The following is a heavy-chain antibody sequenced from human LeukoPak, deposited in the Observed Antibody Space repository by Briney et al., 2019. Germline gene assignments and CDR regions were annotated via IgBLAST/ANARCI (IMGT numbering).Heavy chain of an antibody. V-gene: IGHV4-31*03. CDR1: GASFNRDDQY. CDR3: SRGLDSRKLGY. CDR2: IHPSGML. Sequence: SETLSLTCTVSGASFNRDDQYWNWIRQSPGKGLEWIGSIHPSGMLYNNPSLESRVTMSRDTSKDQFSLNLNSVTAADTAVYFCSRGLDSRKLGYWGQGILVTVSS. J-gene: IGHJ4*02. D-gene: IGHD3-22*01.